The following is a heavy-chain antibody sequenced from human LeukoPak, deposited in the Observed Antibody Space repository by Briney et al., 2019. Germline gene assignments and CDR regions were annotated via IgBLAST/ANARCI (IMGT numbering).Heavy chain of an antibody. CDR3: ARRYSGYEYFEY. D-gene: IGHD5-12*01. Sequence: GESLKISCKGSGYSFASYWIGWVRQMPGKGLEWMGIIYPGDSDTRYSPSFQGQVTISADKSINTAYLHWSSLKASDTAMNYCARRYSGYEYFEYWGQGTLVTVSS. V-gene: IGHV5-51*01. J-gene: IGHJ4*02. CDR2: IYPGDSDT. CDR1: GYSFASYW.